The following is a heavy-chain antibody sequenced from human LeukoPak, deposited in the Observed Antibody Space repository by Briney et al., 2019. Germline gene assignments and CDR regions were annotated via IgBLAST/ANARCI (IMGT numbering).Heavy chain of an antibody. J-gene: IGHJ4*02. CDR3: ARLSRITMVRGVGDY. D-gene: IGHD3-10*01. CDR1: GYRFTSYW. V-gene: IGHV5-51*01. Sequence: GESLKISCQGSGYRFTSYWIGWVRQMPGKGLEWMGIIYPGDSDTRYSPSFQGQVTISADKSISTAYLQWSSLKASDTAMYYCARLSRITMVRGVGDYWGQGTLVTVSS. CDR2: IYPGDSDT.